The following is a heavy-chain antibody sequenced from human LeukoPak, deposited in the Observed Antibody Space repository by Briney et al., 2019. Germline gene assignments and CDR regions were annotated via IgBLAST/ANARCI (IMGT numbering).Heavy chain of an antibody. CDR2: ISGSGGST. J-gene: IGHJ3*02. Sequence: GGSLRLSCAASGFTFCSYAMSWIRQAPGKGLEWVSAISGSGGSTYYAGSVKGRFTISRDNSKNTLYLQVNSLRAEDTAVYYCAKDRVVVAATLPDAFDIWGQGTMVTVSS. CDR3: AKDRVVVAATLPDAFDI. CDR1: GFTFCSYA. D-gene: IGHD2-15*01. V-gene: IGHV3-23*01.